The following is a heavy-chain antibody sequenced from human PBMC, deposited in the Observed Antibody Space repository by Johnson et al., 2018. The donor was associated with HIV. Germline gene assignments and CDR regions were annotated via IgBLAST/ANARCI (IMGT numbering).Heavy chain of an antibody. Sequence: MQLVESGGGLVQTGRSLRLSCAVSGFTVNGNYMSWVRQAPGKGLEWVSGISWNGGSTGYADSVKGRFTISRDNAKNSLYLQMNSLKAGDTAVYYCARGRDYYGSIDAFDIWGQGTLVTVSS. CDR3: ARGRDYYGSIDAFDI. CDR2: ISWNGGST. CDR1: GFTVNGNY. D-gene: IGHD3-10*01. J-gene: IGHJ3*02. V-gene: IGHV3-20*04.